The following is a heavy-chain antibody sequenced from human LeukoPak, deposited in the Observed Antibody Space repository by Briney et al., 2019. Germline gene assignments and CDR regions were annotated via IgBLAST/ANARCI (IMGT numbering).Heavy chain of an antibody. V-gene: IGHV3-21*01. D-gene: IGHD2-8*02. CDR1: GFTFISYA. J-gene: IGHJ4*02. Sequence: GGSLRLSCAASGFTFISYAMHWVRQAPGKGLEWVSSIISSSSYIYYADSVKGRFTISRDNAKNSLYLQMNSLRAEDTAVYYCAREGLLGVPFDYWGQGTLVTVSS. CDR3: AREGLLGVPFDY. CDR2: IISSSSYI.